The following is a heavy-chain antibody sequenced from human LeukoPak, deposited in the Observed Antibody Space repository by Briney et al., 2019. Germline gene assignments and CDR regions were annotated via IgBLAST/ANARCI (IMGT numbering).Heavy chain of an antibody. CDR2: ISSSGSTI. Sequence: GGSLRLSCAASGFTFSSYEMNWVRQAPGKGLEWVSYISSSGSTIYYADSVKGRFTISRDNAKNSLYLQMNSLRAEDTAVYYCATAITHGAFDIWGQGTMVTVSS. V-gene: IGHV3-48*03. J-gene: IGHJ3*02. CDR1: GFTFSSYE. D-gene: IGHD3-10*01. CDR3: ATAITHGAFDI.